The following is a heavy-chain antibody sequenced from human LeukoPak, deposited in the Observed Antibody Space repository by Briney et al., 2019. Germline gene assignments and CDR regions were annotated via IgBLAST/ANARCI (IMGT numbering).Heavy chain of an antibody. D-gene: IGHD2/OR15-2a*01. CDR3: ARGSYFRVLYYYYMDV. J-gene: IGHJ6*03. CDR2: ISSSGSTI. V-gene: IGHV3-11*01. Sequence: GGSLRLSCAASGFTFSDYYMSWIRQAPGKGLEWVSYISSSGSTIYYADSVKGRFTISRDNAKDSLYLQMNSLRAEDTAVYYCARGSYFRVLYYYYMDVWGKGTTVTVSS. CDR1: GFTFSDYY.